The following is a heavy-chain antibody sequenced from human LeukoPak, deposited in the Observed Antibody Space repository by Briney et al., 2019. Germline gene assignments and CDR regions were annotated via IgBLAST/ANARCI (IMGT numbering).Heavy chain of an antibody. Sequence: TGGSLRLSCAAYGFTFSSYSMNWVRQAPGKGLEWVSSIGGGGVTTIYAESVQGRFTVSRDNSKKTVYLQMNSLRAEDTAIYYCTKGGDSHGNPSSWGQGTLVIVSS. J-gene: IGHJ5*02. CDR1: GFTFSSYS. V-gene: IGHV3-23*01. CDR2: IGGGGVTT. CDR3: TKGGDSHGNPSS. D-gene: IGHD2-21*01.